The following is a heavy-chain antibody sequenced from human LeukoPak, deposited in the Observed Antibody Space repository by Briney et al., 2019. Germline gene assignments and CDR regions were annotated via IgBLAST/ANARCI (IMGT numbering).Heavy chain of an antibody. J-gene: IGHJ5*02. Sequence: ASVKASCKTSGYTFTDYYMHWVRQAPGQGLEWMGWINPNSGGTNYAQKFQGRVTMTRDTSISTAYMELNSLRSDGTAVYYCARGLLRSQLDWFDPWGQGTLVTASS. CDR1: GYTFTDYY. D-gene: IGHD3-10*02. V-gene: IGHV1-2*02. CDR3: ARGLLRSQLDWFDP. CDR2: INPNSGGT.